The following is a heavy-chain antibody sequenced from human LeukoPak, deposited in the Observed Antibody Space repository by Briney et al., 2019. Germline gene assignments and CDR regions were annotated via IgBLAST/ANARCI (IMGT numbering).Heavy chain of an antibody. J-gene: IGHJ4*02. CDR3: ARDSRRQQVVDFDL. D-gene: IGHD6-13*01. CDR1: GFTFSSYE. Sequence: GGSLRLSCAASGFTFSSYEMNWVRQAPGKGLEWVSYISSSGSTIYYADSVKGRFTISRDNAKNSLYLQMSSLRAEGTAVYHCARDSRRQQVVDFDLWGQGTLVTVSS. V-gene: IGHV3-48*03. CDR2: ISSSGSTI.